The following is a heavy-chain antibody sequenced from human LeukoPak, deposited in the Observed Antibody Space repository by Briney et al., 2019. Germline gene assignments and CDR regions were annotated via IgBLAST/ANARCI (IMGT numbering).Heavy chain of an antibody. Sequence: GGSLRLSCAASGFTFSRYWMHWVRQAPGKGLVWVSRINSDGSRTTYADSVKGRFTISRDNAKNTLNLQMNSLRAEDTAVYYCAKKDVSYFDYWGQGTLVTVSS. CDR1: GFTFSRYW. CDR3: AKKDVSYFDY. CDR2: INSDGSRT. V-gene: IGHV3-74*01. J-gene: IGHJ4*02. D-gene: IGHD2-15*01.